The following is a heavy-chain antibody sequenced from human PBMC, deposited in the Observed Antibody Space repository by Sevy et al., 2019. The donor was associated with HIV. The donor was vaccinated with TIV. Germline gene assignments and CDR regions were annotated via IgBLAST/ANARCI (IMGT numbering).Heavy chain of an antibody. V-gene: IGHV3-30-3*01. CDR1: GFTFSSYA. Sequence: GGSLRLSCAASGFTFSSYAMHWVRQAPGKGLEWVAVISYDGSNKYYADSVKGRFTISGDNSKNTLYLQMNSLRAEDTAVYYRASEWGPTSGDSPWGQGTLVTVSS. CDR3: ASEWGPTSGDSP. CDR2: ISYDGSNK. J-gene: IGHJ5*02. D-gene: IGHD1-26*01.